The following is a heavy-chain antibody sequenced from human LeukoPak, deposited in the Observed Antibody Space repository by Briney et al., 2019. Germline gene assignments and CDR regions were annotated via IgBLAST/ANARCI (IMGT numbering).Heavy chain of an antibody. V-gene: IGHV4-34*01. D-gene: IGHD1-1*01. CDR1: GGSFSGYY. Sequence: SETLSLTCAVYGGSFSGYYWSWIRQPPGKGLEWIGEINHSGSTNYNPSLKSRVTISVDTSKNQFSLKLSSVTAADTAVYYCARATLRGLRRTRNDAFDIWGQGTMVTVSS. CDR2: INHSGST. CDR3: ARATLRGLRRTRNDAFDI. J-gene: IGHJ3*02.